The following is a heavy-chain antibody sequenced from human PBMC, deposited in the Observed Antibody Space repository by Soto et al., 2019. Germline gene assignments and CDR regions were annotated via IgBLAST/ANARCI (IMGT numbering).Heavy chain of an antibody. V-gene: IGHV3-11*01. CDR3: ARDKSDDILTGYYRGPPDY. D-gene: IGHD3-9*01. CDR2: ISSSGSTI. J-gene: IGHJ4*02. CDR1: GFTFSDYY. Sequence: GGSLRLSCAASGFTFSDYYMSWTRQAPGKGLEWVSYISSSGSTIYYADSVKGRFTISRDNAKNSLYLQMNSLRAEDTAVYYCARDKSDDILTGYYRGPPDYWGQGTLVTVSS.